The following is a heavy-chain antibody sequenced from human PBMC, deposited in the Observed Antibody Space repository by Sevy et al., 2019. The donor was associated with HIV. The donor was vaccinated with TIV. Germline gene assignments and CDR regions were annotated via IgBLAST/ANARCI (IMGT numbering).Heavy chain of an antibody. D-gene: IGHD2-8*01. CDR1: GFRFSDYG. Sequence: GGSLRLSCAASGFRFSDYGMHWVRQAPGKGLEWVSLIRFDGSMKYIADSVKGRFTISRDNAKNSLNLQMNSLRAEDTAVYYCTRNGGAFDNGFDPWGQGTLVTVSS. V-gene: IGHV3-30*02. CDR3: TRNGGAFDNGFDP. CDR2: IRFDGSMK. J-gene: IGHJ5*02.